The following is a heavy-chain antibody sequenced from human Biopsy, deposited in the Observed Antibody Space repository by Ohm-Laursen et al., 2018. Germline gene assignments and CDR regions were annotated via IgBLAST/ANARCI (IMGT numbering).Heavy chain of an antibody. CDR2: FAPENGKT. J-gene: IGHJ4*02. Sequence: SVKVSCKVSGYTLTELSMHWVRQAPGSGLEWMGGFAPENGKTIYAQKFQGRVTMTEDTSTDTAYMELSSLRSEDTAVYYCAADINVWNVNYWGQGTQVTVSS. D-gene: IGHD1-1*01. CDR1: GYTLTELS. V-gene: IGHV1-24*01. CDR3: AADINVWNVNY.